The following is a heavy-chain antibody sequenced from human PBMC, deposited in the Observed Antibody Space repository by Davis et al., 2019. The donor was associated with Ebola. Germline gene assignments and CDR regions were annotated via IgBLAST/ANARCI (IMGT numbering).Heavy chain of an antibody. J-gene: IGHJ6*02. CDR1: GFTFSSYA. V-gene: IGHV3-30-3*01. Sequence: GESLKISCAASGFTFSSYAMHWVRQAPGKGLEWVAVISYDGSNKYYADSVKGRFTISRDNSKNTLYLQMNSLRAEDTAVYYCASPRFDPLMVVPMDVWGQGTTVTVSS. CDR2: ISYDGSNK. D-gene: IGHD2-2*01. CDR3: ASPRFDPLMVVPMDV.